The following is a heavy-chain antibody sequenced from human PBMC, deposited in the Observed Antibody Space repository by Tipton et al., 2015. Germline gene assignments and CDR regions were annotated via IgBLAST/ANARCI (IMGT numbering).Heavy chain of an antibody. D-gene: IGHD2-15*01. J-gene: IGHJ4*02. Sequence: TLSLTCTVSSDSISKYYWTWIRQPPGKELEWIGYIRYSGSTNYNPSLKSRVTFSIDTSKNQVSLRLSSVTAADTAVYYCAAFCYGGNCPDYWGQGTLVIVSS. CDR2: IRYSGST. CDR1: SDSISKYY. CDR3: AAFCYGGNCPDY. V-gene: IGHV4-59*01.